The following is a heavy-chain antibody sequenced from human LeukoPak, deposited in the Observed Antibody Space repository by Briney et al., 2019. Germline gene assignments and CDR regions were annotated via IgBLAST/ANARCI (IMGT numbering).Heavy chain of an antibody. V-gene: IGHV4-59*01. Sequence: SETLSLTCTVSGVSIINYWSWIRQPPGKGLEWIGYIHYSGGANYNPSLKSRVTMSVDTSKNQFSLNLNSVTAADTAVYYCTRGTVSTAYFDYWATEPWSPSPQ. CDR1: GVSIINY. CDR2: IHYSGGA. D-gene: IGHD4-17*01. J-gene: IGHJ4*01. CDR3: TRGTVSTAYFDY.